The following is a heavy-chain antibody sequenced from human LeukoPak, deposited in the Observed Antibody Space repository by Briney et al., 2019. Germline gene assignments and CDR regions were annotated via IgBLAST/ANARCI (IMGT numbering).Heavy chain of an antibody. Sequence: ASVKVSCKASGFSFTDYGISWVRQAPGEGLEWMGWISAYNGNTDYEQNVQGRVTMTTDTSTSTAYMELRSLGSDDTAIYYCARVYYPRGGYCRGGRSHLDSWAQGTLVTVSP. D-gene: IGHD2-15*01. CDR1: GFSFTDYG. CDR3: ARVYYPRGGYCRGGRSHLDS. CDR2: ISAYNGNT. V-gene: IGHV1-18*01. J-gene: IGHJ4*02.